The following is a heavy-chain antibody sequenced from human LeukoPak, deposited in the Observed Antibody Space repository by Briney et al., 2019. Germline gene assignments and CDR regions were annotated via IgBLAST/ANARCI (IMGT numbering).Heavy chain of an antibody. V-gene: IGHV1-69*04. D-gene: IGHD5-24*01. J-gene: IGHJ4*02. Sequence: ASVKVSCKASGYTFTGYYMHWVRQAPGQGLEWMGRIIPILGIANYAQRFQGRVTITADKSTSTAYMELNSLRAEDTAVYYCARALGMATIFVDYWGQGTLVTVSS. CDR2: IIPILGIA. CDR1: GYTFTGYY. CDR3: ARALGMATIFVDY.